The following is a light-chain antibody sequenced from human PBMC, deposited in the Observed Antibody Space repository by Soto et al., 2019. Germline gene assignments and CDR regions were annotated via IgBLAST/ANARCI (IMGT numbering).Light chain of an antibody. CDR1: SSDVGSYNL. CDR2: EGS. Sequence: QSAMTQPAAESGSPGQPVTISCTGTSSDVGSYNLVSWYQQHPGKAPKLMIYEGSKRPSGVSNRFSGSKSGNTASLTISGLQAEDEADYYCCSYAGSSTFHVVFGGGTQVAV. CDR3: CSYAGSSTFHVV. J-gene: IGLJ2*01. V-gene: IGLV2-23*03.